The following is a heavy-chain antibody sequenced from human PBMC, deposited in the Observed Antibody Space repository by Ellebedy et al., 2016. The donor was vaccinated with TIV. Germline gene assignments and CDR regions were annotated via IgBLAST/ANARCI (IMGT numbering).Heavy chain of an antibody. Sequence: AASVKVSCKASGYTFSSYDISWVRQAPGQGLEWMGWISASNGNTNYAQELQGRVTMTTDTSTSTAYMELSRLRSDDTAVYYCASLPHYSDSGPWGQGTLVTVSS. D-gene: IGHD4-11*01. CDR3: ASLPHYSDSGP. J-gene: IGHJ5*02. CDR2: ISASNGNT. CDR1: GYTFSSYD. V-gene: IGHV1-18*04.